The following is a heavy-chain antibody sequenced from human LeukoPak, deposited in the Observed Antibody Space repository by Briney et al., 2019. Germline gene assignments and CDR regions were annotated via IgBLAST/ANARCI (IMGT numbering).Heavy chain of an antibody. J-gene: IGHJ5*02. D-gene: IGHD3-3*01. CDR3: ARPYYDFWSGLGGHWFDP. CDR2: ISAYNGNT. V-gene: IGHV1-18*01. Sequence: ASVKVSCKASGYTFTSYGISWVRPAPGQGLEWMGWISAYNGNTNYAQKLQGRVTMTTDTSTSTAYMELRSLRSDDTAVYYCARPYYDFWSGLGGHWFDPWGQGTLVTVSS. CDR1: GYTFTSYG.